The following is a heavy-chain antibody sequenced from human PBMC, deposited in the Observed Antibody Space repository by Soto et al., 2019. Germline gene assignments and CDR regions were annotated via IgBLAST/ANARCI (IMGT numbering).Heavy chain of an antibody. CDR3: ARVGATLVRGVLRTGYYGMDV. Sequence: QVQLVQSGAEVKKPGSSVKVSCKASGGTFSSYAISWVRQAPGQGLEWMGGIIPIFGTTNYAQKFQGRVTITADRSTTKAYMELSSLGSEDTAVYYCARVGATLVRGVLRTGYYGMDVWGQGTTVTVSS. V-gene: IGHV1-69*06. CDR2: IIPIFGTT. CDR1: GGTFSSYA. J-gene: IGHJ6*02. D-gene: IGHD3-10*01.